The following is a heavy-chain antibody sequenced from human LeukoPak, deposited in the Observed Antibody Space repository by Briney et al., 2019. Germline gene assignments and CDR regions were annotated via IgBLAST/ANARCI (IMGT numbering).Heavy chain of an antibody. CDR1: GYTFTGYY. CDR2: INPNSGGT. CDR3: AREGVVVVASPYNWFDP. J-gene: IGHJ5*02. Sequence: ASVKVSCKASGYTFTGYYMHWVRQAPGQGLEWMGWINPNSGGTNYAQKFQGRVTMTRDTSISTAYMELSRLRSDDTAVYYRAREGVVVVASPYNWFDPWGQGTLVTVSS. V-gene: IGHV1-2*02. D-gene: IGHD2-15*01.